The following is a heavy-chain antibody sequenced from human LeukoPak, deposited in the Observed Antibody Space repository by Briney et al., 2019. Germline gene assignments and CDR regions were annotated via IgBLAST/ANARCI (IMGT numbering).Heavy chain of an antibody. D-gene: IGHD3-16*01. CDR2: ISGSGGST. Sequence: GGSLRLSCVASGFTFSSYAMSWVRQAPGKGLEWVSAISGSGGSTYYADSVKGRFTISRDNSKNTLYLQMNSLRAEDTAVYYCAKSPPEAISPLFGYYFDYWGQGTLVTVSS. CDR1: GFTFSSYA. CDR3: AKSPPEAISPLFGYYFDY. J-gene: IGHJ4*02. V-gene: IGHV3-23*01.